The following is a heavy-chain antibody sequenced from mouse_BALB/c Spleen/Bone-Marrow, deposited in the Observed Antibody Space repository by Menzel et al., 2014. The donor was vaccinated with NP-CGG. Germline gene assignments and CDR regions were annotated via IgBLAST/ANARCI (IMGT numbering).Heavy chain of an antibody. CDR1: GFTFSSYG. CDR2: INSNGGST. Sequence: EVHLVESGGGLVQPGGSLKPSCAASGFTFSSYGMSWVRQTPDKRLELVATINSNGGSTYYPDSVKGRFTISRDNAKNTLYLQMSSLKSEDTAMHYCARDYYGSSDYWGQGTTLTVSS. J-gene: IGHJ2*01. CDR3: ARDYYGSSDY. V-gene: IGHV5-6-3*01. D-gene: IGHD1-1*01.